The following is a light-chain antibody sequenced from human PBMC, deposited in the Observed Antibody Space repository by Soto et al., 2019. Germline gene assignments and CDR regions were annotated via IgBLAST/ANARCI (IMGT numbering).Light chain of an antibody. J-gene: IGKJ1*01. Sequence: DIPMTQSPSTLSGSVGDRVTITCRASQTISSWLAWYQQKPGKATKLLIYKASTLKSGVPSRVSGSGSGTEFTLTISSLQPDDFATYYCQHYNSYSEAFGQGTKVDIK. CDR3: QHYNSYSEA. CDR1: QTISSW. CDR2: KAS. V-gene: IGKV1-5*03.